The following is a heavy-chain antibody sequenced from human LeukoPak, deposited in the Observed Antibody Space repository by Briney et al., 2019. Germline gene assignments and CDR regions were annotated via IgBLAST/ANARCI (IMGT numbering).Heavy chain of an antibody. D-gene: IGHD3-3*01. CDR2: INPSAGST. CDR3: AAPGASGFVGNFWSGPLDF. Sequence: ASVKVSCRASGYTFTSHYMHWVRQAPGQGLEWMGIINPSAGSTSYPQKFQGRITMTRDTSTSTVYMELRSLRSEDTAVYYCAAPGASGFVGNFWSGPLDFWGQGTLVTVSS. J-gene: IGHJ4*02. V-gene: IGHV1-46*01. CDR1: GYTFTSHY.